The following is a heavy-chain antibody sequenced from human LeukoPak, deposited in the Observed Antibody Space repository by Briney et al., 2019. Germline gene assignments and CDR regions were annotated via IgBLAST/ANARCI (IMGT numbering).Heavy chain of an antibody. V-gene: IGHV3-23*01. J-gene: IGHJ6*02. Sequence: GSLRLSCAASGFTFSSYAMSWVRQAPGKGLEWVSGITTSGSTYYADSVKGRFTISRENSNNTLYLHMDSLRAEDTAVYYCAKAPVWNYYYGLDVWGQGTTVTVSS. CDR2: ITTSGST. D-gene: IGHD2-21*01. CDR3: AKAPVWNYYYGLDV. CDR1: GFTFSSYA.